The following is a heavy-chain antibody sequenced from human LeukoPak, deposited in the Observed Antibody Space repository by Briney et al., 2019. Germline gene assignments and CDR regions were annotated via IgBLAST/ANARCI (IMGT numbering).Heavy chain of an antibody. CDR3: AREREELLLDY. D-gene: IGHD1-26*01. CDR2: IWYDGSNK. Sequence: HPGGSLRLSCAASGFTFSSYGMHWVRQAPGKGLEWVAVIWYDGSNKYYADSVKGRFTISRDNSKNTLYLQMNSLRAEDTAVYYCAREREELLLDYWGQGTLVTVSS. CDR1: GFTFSSYG. J-gene: IGHJ4*02. V-gene: IGHV3-33*01.